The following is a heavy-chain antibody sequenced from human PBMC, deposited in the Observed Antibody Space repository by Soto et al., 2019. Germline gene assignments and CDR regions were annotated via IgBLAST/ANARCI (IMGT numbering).Heavy chain of an antibody. D-gene: IGHD3-16*01. CDR3: ARGLGDYDYVWGDIGY. J-gene: IGHJ4*02. CDR1: GYTFTSYD. V-gene: IGHV1-8*01. CDR2: MNPNSGNT. Sequence: GASVKVSCKASGYTFTSYDINWVRQATGQGLEWMGWMNPNSGNTGYAQKFQGRVTMTRNTSISTAYMELSSLRSEDTAVYYCARGLGDYDYVWGDIGYWGQGTLVTVSS.